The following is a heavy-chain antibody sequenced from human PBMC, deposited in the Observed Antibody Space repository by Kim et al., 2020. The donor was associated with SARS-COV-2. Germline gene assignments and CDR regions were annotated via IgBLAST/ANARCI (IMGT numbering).Heavy chain of an antibody. CDR3: ARGDYDFVSGSSFRNYALDV. CDR1: GFTVNNNY. V-gene: IGHV3-53*05. J-gene: IGHJ6*02. CDR2: IYTGGTT. D-gene: IGHD3-10*01. Sequence: GGSLRLSCVVSGFTVNNNYMIWVRQAPGKGLEWVSIIYTGGTTDYADSVKGRFTVSRDNSKNTLYLQINSLKPEDTAVYYCARGDYDFVSGSSFRNYALDVWGQGTTVTVSS.